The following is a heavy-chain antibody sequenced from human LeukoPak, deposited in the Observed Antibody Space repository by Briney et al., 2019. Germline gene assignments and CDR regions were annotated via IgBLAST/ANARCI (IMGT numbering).Heavy chain of an antibody. CDR3: SARYGPGPV. Sequence: ASVKVSCKTSGYSFSDHHIHWVRQAPGQGLEWMGSIHPDVRHTDYSEKFQGRMTMTMDSSLSTGYMELNRLTSDDTAVYYCSARYGPGPVWGQGTLVTASS. CDR2: IHPDVRHT. D-gene: IGHD3-10*01. CDR1: GYSFSDHH. V-gene: IGHV1-2*02. J-gene: IGHJ4*02.